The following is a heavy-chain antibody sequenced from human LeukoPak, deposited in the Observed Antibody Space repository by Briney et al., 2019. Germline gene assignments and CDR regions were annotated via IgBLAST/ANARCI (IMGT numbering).Heavy chain of an antibody. J-gene: IGHJ4*02. CDR1: GFTFSSYA. V-gene: IGHV3-23*01. Sequence: GGSLRLSCAASGFTFSSYAMSWVRQAPGKGLEWVSAISGSGGSTYYADSVKGRFAISRDNSKNTLYLQMNSLRAEDTAVYYCAKSAGDGSANYYFDYWGRGTLVTVSS. CDR2: ISGSGGST. CDR3: AKSAGDGSANYYFDY. D-gene: IGHD5-24*01.